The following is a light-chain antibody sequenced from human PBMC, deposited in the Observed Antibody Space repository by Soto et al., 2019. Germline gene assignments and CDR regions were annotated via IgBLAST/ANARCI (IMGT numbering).Light chain of an antibody. CDR1: QSVSSTS. CDR3: QQYGSSPRT. J-gene: IGKJ1*01. CDR2: GIS. V-gene: IGKV3-20*01. Sequence: EIVLTQSPGSLYLSPGERATLSCRASQSVSSTSLAWYQQKAGQAPRLLIYGISSRATGIPDRFSGSGSGTDFTLTISRLEPEDFAVYYCQQYGSSPRTFGQGTKVEVK.